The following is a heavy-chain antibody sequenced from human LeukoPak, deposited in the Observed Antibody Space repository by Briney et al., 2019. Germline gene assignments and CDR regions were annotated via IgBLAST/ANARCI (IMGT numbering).Heavy chain of an antibody. CDR2: ISYDGSNK. J-gene: IGHJ4*02. D-gene: IGHD3-10*01. V-gene: IGHV3-30*04. CDR1: GFTFSPYA. CDR3: ARDPRMVRGAIDY. Sequence: GRSLRLSCAASGFTFSPYAMHWVRQAPGKGLEGVTVISYDGSNKYYADSVKGRFTISRDNSKITLYLQMNSLRAEDTAVYYCARDPRMVRGAIDYWGQGTLVTVSS.